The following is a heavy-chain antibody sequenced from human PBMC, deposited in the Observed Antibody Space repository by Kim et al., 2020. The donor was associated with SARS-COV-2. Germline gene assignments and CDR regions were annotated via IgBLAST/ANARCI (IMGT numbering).Heavy chain of an antibody. J-gene: IGHJ4*02. V-gene: IGHV3-23*01. D-gene: IGHD6-13*01. CDR3: AKGLNRASYSRGFDS. Sequence: DSVNGRFTISRDNSKNTQYLQMNSLRDKDTAVYYCAKGLNRASYSRGFDSGGQGTLVTVSS.